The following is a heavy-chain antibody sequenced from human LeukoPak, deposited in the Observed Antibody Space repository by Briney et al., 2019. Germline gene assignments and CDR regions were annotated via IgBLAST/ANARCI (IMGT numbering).Heavy chain of an antibody. D-gene: IGHD6-13*01. CDR3: ARVPAAYLYFDY. J-gene: IGHJ4*02. Sequence: PGRSLRLSCAASGFTFSDFPMNWVRQAPGKGPEWVARISYDGSSKNYADSVKGRFTISRDNSNNTLYLQMNSLRGNETAMYYCARVPAAYLYFDYWGQGTLVTVSS. CDR1: GFTFSDFP. CDR2: ISYDGSSK. V-gene: IGHV3-30-3*01.